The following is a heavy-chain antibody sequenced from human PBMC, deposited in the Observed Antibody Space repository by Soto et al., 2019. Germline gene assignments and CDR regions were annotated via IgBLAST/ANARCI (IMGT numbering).Heavy chain of an antibody. CDR1: GGTFSSYA. CDR2: IIPIFGTA. Sequence: SVKVSCKASGGTFSSYAISWVRQAPGQGLEWMGGIIPIFGTANYAQKFQGRVTITADESTSTAYMELSSLRSEDTAVYHCARDPAEVGARYYYYYYGMDVWGQGTTVTVSS. V-gene: IGHV1-69*13. CDR3: ARDPAEVGARYYYYYYGMDV. D-gene: IGHD1-26*01. J-gene: IGHJ6*02.